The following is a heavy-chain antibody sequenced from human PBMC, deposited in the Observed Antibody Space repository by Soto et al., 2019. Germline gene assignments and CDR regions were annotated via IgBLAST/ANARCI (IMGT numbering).Heavy chain of an antibody. CDR1: GFPFDDYG. CDR2: INRDGGST. V-gene: IGHV3-20*04. D-gene: IGHD3-16*02. J-gene: IGHJ6*02. CDR3: AKGYVWGSYRPSMDV. Sequence: GGSLRLSCAASGFPFDDYGMSWVRQAPGKGLEWVSGINRDGGSTGYADSVKGRFTISRDNARNSLFLQMNSLRAEDTAVYYCAKGYVWGSYRPSMDVWGHGTTVTVSS.